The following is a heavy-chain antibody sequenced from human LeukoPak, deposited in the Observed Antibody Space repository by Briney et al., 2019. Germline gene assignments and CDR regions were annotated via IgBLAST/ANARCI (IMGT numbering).Heavy chain of an antibody. CDR3: ARAPPSIAAAGNGWFDP. CDR1: GFTFSSYS. CDR2: ISSSSSYI. V-gene: IGHV3-21*01. D-gene: IGHD6-13*01. Sequence: GGSLRLSCGASGFTFSSYSMNWVRQAPGKGLEWVSSISSSSSYIYYADSVKGRSTISRDIAKNSLYLQMDSLRAEDTAVYYCARAPPSIAAAGNGWFDPWGQGTLVTVSS. J-gene: IGHJ5*02.